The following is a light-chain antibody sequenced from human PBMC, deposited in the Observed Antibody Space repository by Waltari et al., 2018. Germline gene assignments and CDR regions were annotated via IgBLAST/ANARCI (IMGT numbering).Light chain of an antibody. CDR3: SSQSSNDVVL. CDR1: SNDVGGYNS. Sequence: QSALTQPASVSGSPGQSVTIFCAGTSNDVGGYNSVSWYQEHPGQAPRVIIYDASDRPSVVSDRFSGSKSGNTASLTISGLQAEDEADYYCSSQSSNDVVLFGGGTKLTVL. J-gene: IGLJ2*01. CDR2: DAS. V-gene: IGLV2-14*01.